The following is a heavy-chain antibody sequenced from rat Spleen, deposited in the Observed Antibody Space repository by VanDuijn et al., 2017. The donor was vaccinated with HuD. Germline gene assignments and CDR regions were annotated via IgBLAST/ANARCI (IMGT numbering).Heavy chain of an antibody. J-gene: IGHJ2*01. CDR3: ARHQTRSYYFDY. CDR1: GFTVSDYY. CDR2: FSYDGSTT. V-gene: IGHV5-29*01. Sequence: EVQLVESDGGLVQPGRSLKLSCAASGFTVSDYYMAWVRQAPTEGLEWVATFSYDGSTTYYRDSVKGRFTISRDIAKSTLYLQMDSLRSEDTATYYCARHQTRSYYFDYWGQGVMVTVSS.